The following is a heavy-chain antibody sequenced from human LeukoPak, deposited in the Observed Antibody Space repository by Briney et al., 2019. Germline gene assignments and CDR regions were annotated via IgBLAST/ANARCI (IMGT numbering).Heavy chain of an antibody. CDR1: GGSISSSSYY. CDR2: IYYSGST. CDR3: ARVTSGYSYGHFDY. V-gene: IGHV4-39*07. J-gene: IGHJ4*02. Sequence: NPSETLSLTCTVSGGSISSSSYYWGWNRQPPGKGLGWIGSIYYSGSTYYNPSLKSRVTISVDTSKNQFSLKLSSVTAADTAVYYCARVTSGYSYGHFDYWGQGTLVTVSS. D-gene: IGHD5-18*01.